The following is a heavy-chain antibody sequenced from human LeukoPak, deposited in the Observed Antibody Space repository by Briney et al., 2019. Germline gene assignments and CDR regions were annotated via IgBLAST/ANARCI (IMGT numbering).Heavy chain of an antibody. CDR2: INHSGST. Sequence: PSETLSLTCAVYGGSFSGYYWSWIRQPPGKGLEWIGEINHSGSTNYNPSLKSRVTISVDTSKNQFSLKLSSVTAADTAVYYCARGHYYGSSGYYGYWGQGTLVTVSS. V-gene: IGHV4-34*01. CDR1: GGSFSGYY. CDR3: ARGHYYGSSGYYGY. J-gene: IGHJ4*02. D-gene: IGHD3-22*01.